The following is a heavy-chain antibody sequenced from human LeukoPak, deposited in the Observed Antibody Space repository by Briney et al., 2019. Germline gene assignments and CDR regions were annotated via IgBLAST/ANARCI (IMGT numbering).Heavy chain of an antibody. CDR2: IYWDDYR. CDR1: GFSLNTPGVG. J-gene: IGHJ4*02. D-gene: IGHD3-22*01. Sequence: SGPTLVNPTQTLTLTCTFSGFSLNTPGVGVAWIRQPPRRPLERLALIYWDDYRRYSPSLKDRLTITKDTSKNQVVLTRTNMDPVDTATYFCAHRKNYYDSSVFDNWGQGTLVTGSS. CDR3: AHRKNYYDSSVFDN. V-gene: IGHV2-5*02.